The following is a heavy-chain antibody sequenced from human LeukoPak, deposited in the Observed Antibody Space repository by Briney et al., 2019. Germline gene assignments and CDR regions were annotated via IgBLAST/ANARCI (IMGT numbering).Heavy chain of an antibody. CDR1: GGSISSYY. CDR3: ARHVGGSYVLGY. D-gene: IGHD1-26*01. Sequence: SETLSLTCTVSGGSISSYYWSWIRQPPGKGLEWIGYIYYSGSTNYNPSLKSRVTISVDTSKNQFSLKLSSVTAADTAVYYCARHVGGSYVLGYWGQGTLVTVSS. J-gene: IGHJ4*02. CDR2: IYYSGST. V-gene: IGHV4-59*08.